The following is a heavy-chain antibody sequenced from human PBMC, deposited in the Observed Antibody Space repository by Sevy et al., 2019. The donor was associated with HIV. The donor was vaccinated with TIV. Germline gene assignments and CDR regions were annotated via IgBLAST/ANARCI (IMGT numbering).Heavy chain of an antibody. J-gene: IGHJ3*02. CDR1: GGTFSSYA. V-gene: IGHV1-69*06. D-gene: IGHD3-22*01. CDR2: IIPIFGTA. CDR3: AVPMRPYYYDSSGGAFDI. Sequence: ASVKVSCKASGGTFSSYAISWVRQAPGQGLEWMGGIIPIFGTATYAQKFQGRVTITADKSTSTAYMELSSLGSEDTAVYYCAVPMRPYYYDSSGGAFDIWGQGTMVTVSS.